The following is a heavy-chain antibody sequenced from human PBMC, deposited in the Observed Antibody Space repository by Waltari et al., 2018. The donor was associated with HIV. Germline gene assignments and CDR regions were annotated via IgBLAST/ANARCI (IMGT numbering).Heavy chain of an antibody. D-gene: IGHD6-13*01. J-gene: IGHJ6*02. CDR1: GFTFSSYA. CDR2: ISGSGGST. CDR3: AKGSQYSSSPTNYYGMDV. V-gene: IGHV3-23*01. Sequence: EVQLLESGGGLVQPGGSLRLSCAASGFTFSSYAMSWVRQAPGQGLEWVSAISGSGGSTYYADSVKGRFTISRDNSKNTLYLQMNSLRAEDTAVYYCAKGSQYSSSPTNYYGMDVWGQGTTVTVSS.